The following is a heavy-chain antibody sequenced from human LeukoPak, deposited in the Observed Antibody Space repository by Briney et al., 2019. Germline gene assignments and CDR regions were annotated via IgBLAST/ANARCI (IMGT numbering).Heavy chain of an antibody. CDR3: LTRWAPFDN. CDR2: FDSDSGKT. V-gene: IGHV1-24*01. Sequence: ASVTVSCTVTGYSLSEISLHSVRQTPRKGLQWRGAFDSDSGKTLYAQTLQSRVTISEDTSTDTFYMELNTLTSQDTGFYFCLTRWAPFDNWGQGTLVFVSA. CDR1: GYSLSEIS. D-gene: IGHD3-3*01. J-gene: IGHJ4*02.